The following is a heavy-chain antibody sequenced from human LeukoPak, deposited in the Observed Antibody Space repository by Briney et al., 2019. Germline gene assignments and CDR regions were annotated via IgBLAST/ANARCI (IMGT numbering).Heavy chain of an antibody. D-gene: IGHD3-16*01. CDR2: IYTSGST. CDR3: ARGAYASPSQNWFDP. V-gene: IGHV4-4*07. Sequence: PSETLSLTCTVSGGSISGYYWSWIRQPAGKGLEWIGRIYTSGSTDYNPSLKSRVTMSVDTSKNQFSLKLSSVTAADTAVYYCARGAYASPSQNWFDPWGQGTLVTVSP. J-gene: IGHJ5*02. CDR1: GGSISGYY.